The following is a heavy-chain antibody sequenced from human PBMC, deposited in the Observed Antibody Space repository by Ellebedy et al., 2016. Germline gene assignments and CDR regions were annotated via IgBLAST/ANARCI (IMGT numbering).Heavy chain of an antibody. CDR2: IGGTSNYE. V-gene: IGHV3-21*01. CDR3: ARYSSMNPNDY. CDR1: GFTFSSYA. Sequence: GESLKISCAASGFTFSSYAMSWVRQAPGKGLDWVSSIGGTSNYEYYADSVKGRFTVSRDNAKNSLYLQMNSLRAEDTAVYYCARYSSMNPNDYWGQGTLVTVSS. D-gene: IGHD2/OR15-2a*01. J-gene: IGHJ4*02.